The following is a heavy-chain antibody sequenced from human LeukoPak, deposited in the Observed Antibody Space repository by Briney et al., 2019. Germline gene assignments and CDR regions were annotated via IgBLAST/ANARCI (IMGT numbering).Heavy chain of an antibody. Sequence: SETLPLTCTVSGGSISSSSYYWGWIRQPPGKGLEWIGSIYYSGSTYYNPSLKSRVTISVDTSKNQFSLKLSSVTAADTAVYYCARDSVGDPSAFDVWGQGTMVTVSS. CDR3: ARDSVGDPSAFDV. CDR2: IYYSGST. V-gene: IGHV4-39*07. D-gene: IGHD2-21*02. CDR1: GGSISSSSYY. J-gene: IGHJ3*01.